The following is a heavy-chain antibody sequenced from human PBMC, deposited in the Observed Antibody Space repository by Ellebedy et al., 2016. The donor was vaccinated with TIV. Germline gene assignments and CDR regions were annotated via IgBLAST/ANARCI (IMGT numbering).Heavy chain of an antibody. CDR3: AHYSYHSGWDIGY. J-gene: IGHJ4*02. D-gene: IGHD6-19*01. CDR2: ISYSGTT. V-gene: IGHV4-59*08. Sequence: MPSETLSLTCTVSGDSISNYYWSWIRQSPGKGLEWIGYISYSGTTHYKPSLESRVSITGDTSKRQFSLQLTSVTAADTAFYYCAHYSYHSGWDIGYWGQGTLVTVSS. CDR1: GDSISNYY.